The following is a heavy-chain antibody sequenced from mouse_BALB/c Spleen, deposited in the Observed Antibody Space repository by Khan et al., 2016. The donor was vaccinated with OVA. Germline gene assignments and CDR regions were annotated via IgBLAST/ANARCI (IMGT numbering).Heavy chain of an antibody. J-gene: IGHJ3*01. CDR1: GFTFSSYG. CDR2: ISSGGDYT. Sequence: EVELVESGGDLVKPGGSLKLSCAASGFTFSSYGMSWVRQTPDKRLEWVATISSGGDYTYYPDSVKGRFTISRDNAKNKLYLQMSRLKAEDTAMYYCASHLTGSFAYWGQGTLVTVSA. V-gene: IGHV5-6*01. CDR3: ASHLTGSFAY. D-gene: IGHD4-1*01.